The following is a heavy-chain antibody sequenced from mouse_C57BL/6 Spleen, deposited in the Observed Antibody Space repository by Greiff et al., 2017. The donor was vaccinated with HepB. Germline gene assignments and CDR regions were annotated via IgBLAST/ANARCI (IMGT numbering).Heavy chain of an antibody. D-gene: IGHD1-1*01. V-gene: IGHV2-2*01. CDR2: IWSGGST. CDR1: GFSLTSYG. Sequence: VQLQQSGPGLVQPSQSLSITCTVSGFSLTSYGVHWVRQSPGKGLEWLGVIWSGGSTDYNAAFISRLSISKDNSKSQVFFKMNSLQADDTAIYYCARNPHYYGSSPVYFDVWGTGTTVTVSS. CDR3: ARNPHYYGSSPVYFDV. J-gene: IGHJ1*03.